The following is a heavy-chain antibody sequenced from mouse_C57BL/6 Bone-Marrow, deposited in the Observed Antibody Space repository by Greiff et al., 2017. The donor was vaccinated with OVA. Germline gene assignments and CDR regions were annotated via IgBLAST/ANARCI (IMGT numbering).Heavy chain of an antibody. V-gene: IGHV1-52*01. D-gene: IGHD2-4*01. CDR2: IDPSDSET. Sequence: VQLQQSGAELVRPGSSVKLSCKASGYTFTSYWMHWVKQRPIQGLEWIGNIDPSDSETHYNQKFKDKATLTVDKSSSTAYMQLSSLTSEDSAVYYCARPYDYDGAFAYWGQGTLVTVSA. CDR1: GYTFTSYW. J-gene: IGHJ3*01. CDR3: ARPYDYDGAFAY.